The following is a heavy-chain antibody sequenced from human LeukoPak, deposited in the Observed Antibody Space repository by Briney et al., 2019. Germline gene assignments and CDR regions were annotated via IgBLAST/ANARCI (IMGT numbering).Heavy chain of an antibody. CDR3: ARDVPYYYESSGYYSLGFDI. CDR2: IYSGGST. V-gene: IGHV3-66*01. D-gene: IGHD3-22*01. J-gene: IGHJ3*02. CDR1: GFTVSSNY. Sequence: SGGSLRLSCAASGFTVSSNYMSWVRQAPGKGLEWVSVIYSGGSTYYADSVKGRFTISRDNSKNTLYLQLNSLRAEDTAVYYCARDVPYYYESSGYYSLGFDIWGQGTMVTVSS.